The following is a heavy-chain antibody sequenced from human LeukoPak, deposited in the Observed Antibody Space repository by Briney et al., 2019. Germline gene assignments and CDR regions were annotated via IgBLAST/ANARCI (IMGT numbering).Heavy chain of an antibody. V-gene: IGHV4-34*01. D-gene: IGHD2-15*01. Sequence: SETLSLTCAVYGGSFSVYYWSWIRQPPGKGLEWIGEINHSGSTNYNPSLKSRVTISVDTSKNQFSLKLSSVTAADTAVYYCAGNSGYCSGGSCYSGLDYWGQGTLVTVSS. CDR3: AGNSGYCSGGSCYSGLDY. J-gene: IGHJ4*02. CDR1: GGSFSVYY. CDR2: INHSGST.